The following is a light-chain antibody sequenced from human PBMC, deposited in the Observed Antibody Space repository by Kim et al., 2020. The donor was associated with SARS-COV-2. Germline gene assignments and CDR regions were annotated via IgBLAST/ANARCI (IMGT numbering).Light chain of an antibody. V-gene: IGLV3-1*01. CDR2: QDS. CDR1: KLGDKY. J-gene: IGLJ1*01. CDR3: QAWDSSTEV. Sequence: SYELTQPPSVSVSPGQTASITCSGDKLGDKYACWYQQKPGQSPVLVIYQDSKRPSGIPERFSGSNSGNTATLTISGTQAMDEADYYCQAWDSSTEVFGTGTQLPS.